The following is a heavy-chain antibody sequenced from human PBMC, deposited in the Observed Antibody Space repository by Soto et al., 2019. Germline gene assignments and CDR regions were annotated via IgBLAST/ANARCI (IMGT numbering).Heavy chain of an antibody. CDR2: ISGSGGST. D-gene: IGHD6-19*01. CDR1: GFTFSSYA. J-gene: IGHJ4*02. CDR3: AKGRLAQWLVSYITDYYFDY. Sequence: GGSLRLSCAASGFTFSSYAMSWVRQAPGKGLEWVSAISGSGGSTYYADSVKGRFTISRDNSKNTLYLQMNSLRAEDTAVYYCAKGRLAQWLVSYITDYYFDYWGQGALVTVSS. V-gene: IGHV3-23*01.